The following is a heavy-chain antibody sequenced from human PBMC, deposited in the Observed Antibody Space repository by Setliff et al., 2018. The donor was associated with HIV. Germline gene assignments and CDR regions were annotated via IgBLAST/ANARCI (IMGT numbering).Heavy chain of an antibody. J-gene: IGHJ6*02. Sequence: GGSLRLSCEASGFPFSVHGMHWVRQSPGKGLEWLAVIWYDGGTKYYADSLQGRFTISRDNSKNMLYLQMDSLRAEDTAVYYCARGRNRNYVVYGMDVWGQGTTVTVSS. CDR2: IWYDGGTK. D-gene: IGHD1-7*01. CDR3: ARGRNRNYVVYGMDV. CDR1: GFPFSVHG. V-gene: IGHV3-33*01.